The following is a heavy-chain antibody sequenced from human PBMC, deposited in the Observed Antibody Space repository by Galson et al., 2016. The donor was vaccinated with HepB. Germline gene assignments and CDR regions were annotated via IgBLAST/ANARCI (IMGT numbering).Heavy chain of an antibody. J-gene: IGHJ4*02. CDR1: GITFSNYI. V-gene: IGHV3-23*01. CDR2: LTTSGTTT. Sequence: SLRLSCAASGITFSNYIVSWVRQAPGKGLEWVSGLTTSGTTTYYADSVKGWFTISRDNANNTVYLQMNSLRAEDSAVYYCASSGRRSAYSPRQWRPTSYFDYWSQGTRVTVSS. CDR3: ASSGRRSAYSPRQWRPTSYFDY. D-gene: IGHD6-19*01.